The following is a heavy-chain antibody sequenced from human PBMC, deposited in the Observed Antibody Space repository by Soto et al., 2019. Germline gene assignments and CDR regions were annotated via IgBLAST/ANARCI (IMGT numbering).Heavy chain of an antibody. J-gene: IGHJ4*02. V-gene: IGHV3-7*01. CDR3: ATDKLVYGYSRFEF. D-gene: IGHD5-18*01. Sequence: EVQLVESGGGLVQPGGSLRLSCAASGFTFSHYCMSWVRQAPGKGLGWVAHIKQDGSDSYYVDSVEGRFIISRDNAKYSLCLHMSSLSAEDTAVYYCATDKLVYGYSRFEFWGQGTLVTVSS. CDR1: GFTFSHYC. CDR2: IKQDGSDS.